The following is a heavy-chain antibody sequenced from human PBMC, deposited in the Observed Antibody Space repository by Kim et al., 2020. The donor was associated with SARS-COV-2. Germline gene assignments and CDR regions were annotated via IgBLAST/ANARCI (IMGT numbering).Heavy chain of an antibody. D-gene: IGHD7-27*01. V-gene: IGHV4-31*03. CDR2: IYYSGST. CDR1: GGSISSGGYY. CDR3: ARVTRSWGPPKLYYYYGMDV. Sequence: SETLSLTCTVSGGSISSGGYYWSWIRQHPGKGLEWIGYIYYSGSTYYNPSLKSRVTISVDTSQNQFSLKLSSVPAADTAVYYCARVTRSWGPPKLYYYYGMDVWGNGTTVTVSS. J-gene: IGHJ6*04.